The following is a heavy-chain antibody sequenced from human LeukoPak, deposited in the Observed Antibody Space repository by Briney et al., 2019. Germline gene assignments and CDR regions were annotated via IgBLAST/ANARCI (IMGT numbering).Heavy chain of an antibody. Sequence: GGSLRLSCEASGFTFSSISMNWVRQAPGKGLEWVSSISPGGETTYHADSVKGRFTTSRDNAKSSLYLQMNSLRAEDTALYYCTRDLPVPSLVRGIIIYGLIDYWGRGTLVTVSS. V-gene: IGHV3-21*06. CDR3: TRDLPVPSLVRGIIIYGLIDY. CDR1: GFTFSSIS. CDR2: ISPGGETT. D-gene: IGHD3-10*01. J-gene: IGHJ4*02.